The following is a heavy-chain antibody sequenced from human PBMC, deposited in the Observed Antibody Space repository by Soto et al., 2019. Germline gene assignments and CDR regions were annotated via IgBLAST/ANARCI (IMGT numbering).Heavy chain of an antibody. CDR3: ARGAVAGTLYNWFDP. D-gene: IGHD6-19*01. V-gene: IGHV1-18*01. CDR2: ISAYNGNT. J-gene: IGHJ5*02. CDR1: SYALTSYG. Sequence: GASVKVSCKASSYALTSYGISWVRQAPGQGLEWIGWISAYNGNTNYAQKLQGRVTMTTDTSTSTAYMELRSLRSDDTAVYYCARGAVAGTLYNWFDPWGQGTLVTVSS.